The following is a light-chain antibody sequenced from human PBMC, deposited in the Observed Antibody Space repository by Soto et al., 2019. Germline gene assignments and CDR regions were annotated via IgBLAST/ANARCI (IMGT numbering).Light chain of an antibody. CDR2: NAS. V-gene: IGKV1-39*01. J-gene: IGKJ2*03. CDR1: QSIRNY. Sequence: DIQVTQSPSSLSASVGDRVTITCRASQSIRNYLNWYQERPGKPPKLLIHNASTLQSGVPSRFSGSGSGTDFTLTISSLQPEDFATYYCQQTYRTLDSFGQGTKLEIK. CDR3: QQTYRTLDS.